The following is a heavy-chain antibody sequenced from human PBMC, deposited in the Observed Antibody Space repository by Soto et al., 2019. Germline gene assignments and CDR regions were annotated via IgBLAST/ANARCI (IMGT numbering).Heavy chain of an antibody. CDR3: ARDGQYRTDGFDI. CDR1: GVTYSSHG. D-gene: IGHD5-12*01. J-gene: IGHJ3*02. V-gene: IGHV3-23*01. Sequence: EAQLLESGGELIQPGGSLRLSCAASGVTYSSHGMSWVRQAPGKGLEWIAGLSRGGGSTYYADSVKGRFTISRDTSKNTMDLIMNSLRVEDTALYYCARDGQYRTDGFDIWGQGTMVTVSS. CDR2: LSRGGGST.